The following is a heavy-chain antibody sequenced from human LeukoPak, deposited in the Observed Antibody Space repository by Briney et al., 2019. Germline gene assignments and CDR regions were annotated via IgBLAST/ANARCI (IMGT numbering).Heavy chain of an antibody. CDR3: ARASYCSSTSCYPLNFDY. J-gene: IGHJ4*02. CDR1: GFTFSSYW. Sequence: GGSLRLSCAASGFTFSSYWMHWVRQAPGKGLVWVSRINSDGSRTNYADSVKGRFTISRDNAKNSLYLQMNSLRAEDTAVYYCARASYCSSTSCYPLNFDYWGQGTLVTVSS. D-gene: IGHD2-2*01. V-gene: IGHV3-74*01. CDR2: INSDGSRT.